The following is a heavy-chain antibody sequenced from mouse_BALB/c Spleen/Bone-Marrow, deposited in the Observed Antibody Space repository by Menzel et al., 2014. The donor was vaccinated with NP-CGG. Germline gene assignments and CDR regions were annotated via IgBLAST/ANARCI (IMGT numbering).Heavy chain of an antibody. CDR3: ARDMAMDY. CDR2: ISDGGSYT. V-gene: IGHV5-4*02. CDR1: GFTFSDYY. J-gene: IGHJ4*01. Sequence: EVQLVESGGGLVKPGGSLKLSCAASGFTFSDYYMYWVRQTPEKRLEWVATISDGGSYTYYPDSVKGRFTISRDNAKNNLYLQMSSLKSEDTAMYYCARDMAMDYWGQGTSVTVSS.